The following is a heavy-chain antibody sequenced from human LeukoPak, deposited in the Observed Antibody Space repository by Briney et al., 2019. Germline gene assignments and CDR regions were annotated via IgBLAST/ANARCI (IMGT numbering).Heavy chain of an antibody. D-gene: IGHD5-12*01. Sequence: PGGSLRLSCAASGFTFSSYAMHWVRQAPGKGLEWVAVISYDGSNKYYADSVKGRFTISRDNSKNTLYLQMNSLRAEDTAVYYCARALDIVATIGEDYWGQGTLVTVSS. CDR3: ARALDIVATIGEDY. CDR1: GFTFSSYA. J-gene: IGHJ4*02. V-gene: IGHV3-30-3*01. CDR2: ISYDGSNK.